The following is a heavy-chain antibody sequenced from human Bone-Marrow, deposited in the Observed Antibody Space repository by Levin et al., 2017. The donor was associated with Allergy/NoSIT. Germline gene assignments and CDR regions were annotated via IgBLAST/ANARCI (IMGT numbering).Heavy chain of an antibody. J-gene: IGHJ5*02. D-gene: IGHD3-10*01. V-gene: IGHV2-5*02. CDR1: GFSLSTSGVS. CDR2: IYWDDDK. CDR3: AHIGTYNYGVIGGPDP. Sequence: SGPTLVKPTQTLTLTCTFSGFSLSTSGVSVGWIRQPPGKALEWLGHIYWDDDKRYSPSLKSRLTITADTSKNQVVLTMTNMDPVDTATYFCAHIGTYNYGVIGGPDPWGQGTLVTVSS.